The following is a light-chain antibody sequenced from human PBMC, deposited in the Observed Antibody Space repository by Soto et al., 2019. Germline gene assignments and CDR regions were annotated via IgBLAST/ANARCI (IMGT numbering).Light chain of an antibody. V-gene: IGKV1-39*01. CDR3: QQRYSDPLRVT. CDR2: AES. J-gene: IGKJ3*01. CDR1: QSISSY. Sequence: DIQMTQSPSSLSASVGDRVTITCRASQSISSYLNWYQQKPGEAPKLLIYAESSLQSGVPSRFSGSGSGTDFTLTISSLQPEDFATCYCQQRYSDPLRVTFGPGTNVDIK.